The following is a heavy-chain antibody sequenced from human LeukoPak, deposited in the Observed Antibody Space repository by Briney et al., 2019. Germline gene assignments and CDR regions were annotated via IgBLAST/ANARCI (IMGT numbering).Heavy chain of an antibody. CDR3: ARGSQSYGDNKY. J-gene: IGHJ4*02. D-gene: IGHD4/OR15-4a*01. CDR2: MNPNSGNT. V-gene: IGHV1-8*01. CDR1: GYTFTSYD. Sequence: ASVKVSCKAFGYTFTSYDINWVRQATGQGLEWMGWMNPNSGNTGCAQKFQGRVTMTRNTSISTAYMELSSLRSEDTAVYYCARGSQSYGDNKYWGQGTLVTVSS.